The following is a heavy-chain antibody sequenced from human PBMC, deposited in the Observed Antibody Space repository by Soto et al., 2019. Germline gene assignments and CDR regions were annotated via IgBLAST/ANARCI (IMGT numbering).Heavy chain of an antibody. CDR2: ISGSDGST. V-gene: IGHV3-23*01. CDR1: GFTFTSYA. Sequence: EVQLLESGGGLVQPGGSLRLSCAASGFTFTSYAMSWVRQAPGKGLEWVSVISGSDGSTYYADSVKGRFTISRDNSKNTLVLQMNSLRADDAAVYYCAKDLGGGFGELLAWGQGTLVTVSS. CDR3: AKDLGGGFGELLA. J-gene: IGHJ5*02. D-gene: IGHD3-10*01.